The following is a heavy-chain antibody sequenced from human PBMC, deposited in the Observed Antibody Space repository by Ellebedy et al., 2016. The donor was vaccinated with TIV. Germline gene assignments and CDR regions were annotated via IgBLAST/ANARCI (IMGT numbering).Heavy chain of an antibody. CDR1: GFTFSNYA. V-gene: IGHV3-23*01. CDR2: ISAGGGST. CDR3: AKDDMVRGVNWYFDL. J-gene: IGHJ2*01. D-gene: IGHD3-10*01. Sequence: GESLKISXTPSGFTFSNYAMTWVRQAPGKGLEWVSSISAGGGSTYYADSVKGRFTISRDNSKNTLYLQMDSLRAQDTALYYCAKDDMVRGVNWYFDLWGRGTVVTVSS.